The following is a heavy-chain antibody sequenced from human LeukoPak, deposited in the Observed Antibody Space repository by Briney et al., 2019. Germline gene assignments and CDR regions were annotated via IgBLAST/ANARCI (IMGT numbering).Heavy chain of an antibody. Sequence: GGSLRLSCAASGFTFSNYWMHWVRQAPGKGLVWVSHVNSDGSSTSYADSVKGRFTISRDNAKNTLYLQMNGLRAEDTAVYYCAKDSDTAMVEYWGQGTLVTVSS. CDR1: GFTFSNYW. V-gene: IGHV3-74*01. J-gene: IGHJ4*02. CDR2: VNSDGSST. CDR3: AKDSDTAMVEY. D-gene: IGHD5-18*01.